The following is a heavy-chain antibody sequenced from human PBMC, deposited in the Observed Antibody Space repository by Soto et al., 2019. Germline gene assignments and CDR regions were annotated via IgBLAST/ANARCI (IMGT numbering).Heavy chain of an antibody. Sequence: ASVKLSCKASGYTFTSYAMHWVRQAPGQRLEWMGWINAGNGNTKYSQKFQGRVTITRDTSASTAYMELSSLRSEDTAVYYCAREGSGYDFDYWGQGTLVTVSS. V-gene: IGHV1-3*01. D-gene: IGHD5-12*01. CDR3: AREGSGYDFDY. CDR1: GYTFTSYA. J-gene: IGHJ4*02. CDR2: INAGNGNT.